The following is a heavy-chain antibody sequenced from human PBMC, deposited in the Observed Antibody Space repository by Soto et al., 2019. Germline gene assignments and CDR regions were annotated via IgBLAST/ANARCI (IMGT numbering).Heavy chain of an antibody. V-gene: IGHV3-48*01. Sequence: EVQLVESGGGLVQPGGSLRLSCAASGFTFSSYSMNWVRQAPGKGLEWVSYISSSSSTIYYADSVKGRFTISRDNAKNSLYLQMNILRAEDTAVYYCARVFGDYHFDYWGQGTLVTVSS. J-gene: IGHJ4*02. CDR2: ISSSSSTI. D-gene: IGHD4-17*01. CDR3: ARVFGDYHFDY. CDR1: GFTFSSYS.